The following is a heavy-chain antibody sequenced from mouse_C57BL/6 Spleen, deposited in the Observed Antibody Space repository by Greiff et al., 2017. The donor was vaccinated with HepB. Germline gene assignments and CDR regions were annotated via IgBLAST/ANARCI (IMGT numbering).Heavy chain of an antibody. CDR1: GYTFTSYW. Sequence: VQLQQSGAELVKPGASVKVSCKASGYTFTSYWMHWVKQRPGQGLEWIGRIHPSDSDTNYNQKFQGKATLTVDKSSSTAYMQLSSLTSEDSAVYYCAISLSYPFAYWGQGTLVTVSA. CDR3: AISLSYPFAY. J-gene: IGHJ3*01. V-gene: IGHV1-74*01. CDR2: IHPSDSDT. D-gene: IGHD1-1*01.